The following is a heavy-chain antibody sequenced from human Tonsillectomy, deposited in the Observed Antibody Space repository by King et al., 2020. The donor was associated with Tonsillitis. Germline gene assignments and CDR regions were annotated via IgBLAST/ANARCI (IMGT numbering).Heavy chain of an antibody. Sequence: VQLQESGPGLVKPSETLSLTCTVSGGSISNYYWSWIRQPPGKGLEGIGYIYDSGSTKYNPSLRSRVIMSVDTAKNQFSLKLSSVTAAETAVYYCARDCGGACYSYWYFDLWGRGTLVTVSS. CDR2: IYDSGST. V-gene: IGHV4-59*01. J-gene: IGHJ2*01. D-gene: IGHD2-21*02. CDR3: ARDCGGACYSYWYFDL. CDR1: GGSISNYY.